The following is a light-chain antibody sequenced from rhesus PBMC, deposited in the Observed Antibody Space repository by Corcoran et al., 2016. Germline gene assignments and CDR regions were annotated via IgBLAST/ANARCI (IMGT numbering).Light chain of an antibody. CDR1: PCVRSS. V-gene: IGKV3-24*04. CDR3: LQVNNWPRT. Sequence: EIVMTQSPATLSLSPGERDTLTCRASPCVRSSLAWYQQKPREAPRLLVYGASRRAPGIPDRFSGIGSGTDFTLTISSLWPEDVAVYYFLQVNNWPRTFGQGTKVEIK. J-gene: IGKJ1*01. CDR2: GAS.